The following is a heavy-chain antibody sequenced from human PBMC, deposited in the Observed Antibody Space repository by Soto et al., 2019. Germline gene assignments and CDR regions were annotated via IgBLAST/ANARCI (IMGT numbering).Heavy chain of an antibody. CDR2: ISYDGSDN. Sequence: QVHLVESGGGVVQPGRSLRLSCAASGFTFSYYAMRWVRQAPGKGLEWVAVISYDGSDNSYADSVKGRFTISRDNSKNTLFLQMNSLRAEDTAVYFCVRDRGHNAGYYELFAYWGQGTLVTVSS. J-gene: IGHJ4*02. V-gene: IGHV3-30-3*01. CDR3: VRDRGHNAGYYELFAY. D-gene: IGHD3-9*01. CDR1: GFTFSYYA.